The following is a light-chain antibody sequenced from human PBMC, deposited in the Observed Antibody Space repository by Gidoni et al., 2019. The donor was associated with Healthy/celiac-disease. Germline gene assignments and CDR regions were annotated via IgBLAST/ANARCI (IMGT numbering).Light chain of an antibody. CDR1: QSVSSY. Sequence: EIVLTQSPATLSLSPGERATLSCRASQSVSSYLAWYQPKPGQAPRLLIYDASNRATGIPARFSGSGSGTDFTLTISSLEPEDFAVYYCQQRSNWQTFGPGTKVDIK. V-gene: IGKV3-11*01. J-gene: IGKJ3*01. CDR2: DAS. CDR3: QQRSNWQT.